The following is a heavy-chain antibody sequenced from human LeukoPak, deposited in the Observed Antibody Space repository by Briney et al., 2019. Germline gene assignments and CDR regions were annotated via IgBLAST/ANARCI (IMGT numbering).Heavy chain of an antibody. CDR3: ARDQDGVKYYYESSGYSH. V-gene: IGHV3-21*01. Sequence: PGESLRLSCAASGFTFSSYGLNWVRQAPGKGLEWVSTISSGGHIYYEDSVKGRFTISRDNAKNSLYLQMNSLRAEDTAVYYCARDQDGVKYYYESSGYSHWGQGILVTVSS. CDR2: ISSGGHI. J-gene: IGHJ4*02. CDR1: GFTFSSYG. D-gene: IGHD3-22*01.